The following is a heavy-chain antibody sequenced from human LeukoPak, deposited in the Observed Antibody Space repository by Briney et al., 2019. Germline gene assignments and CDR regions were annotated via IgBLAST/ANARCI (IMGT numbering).Heavy chain of an antibody. V-gene: IGHV3-23*01. CDR3: AKGVRFLDWWILDY. CDR1: GFTFSSYA. CDR2: ISGSDST. J-gene: IGHJ4*02. D-gene: IGHD3-9*01. Sequence: PGGSLRLSCAASGFTFSSYAMSWVRQAPGKGLEWVSAISGSDSTYYADSVKGRFTIPGDNSKNTLYLQMNSLRAEDTAIYYCAKGVRFLDWWILDYWGQGSLVTVSS.